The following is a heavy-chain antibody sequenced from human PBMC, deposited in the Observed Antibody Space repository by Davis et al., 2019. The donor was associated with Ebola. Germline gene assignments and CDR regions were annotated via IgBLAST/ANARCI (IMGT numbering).Heavy chain of an antibody. Sequence: GGSLRLSCAASGFTFSNSWMTWVRQTPGKGLEWVAYIWPDGTDKSYVDSVRGRFTISRDNSKNTLSLQMNSVRGEDTAVYYCAKDKGFWVPPDWFGPWGQGVRVTVSS. D-gene: IGHD3-16*01. CDR1: GFTFSNSW. CDR3: AKDKGFWVPPDWFGP. V-gene: IGHV3-7*03. J-gene: IGHJ5*02. CDR2: IWPDGTDK.